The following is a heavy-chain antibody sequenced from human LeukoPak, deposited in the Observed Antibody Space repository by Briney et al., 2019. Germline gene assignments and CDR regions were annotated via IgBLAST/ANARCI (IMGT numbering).Heavy chain of an antibody. V-gene: IGHV3-33*01. CDR1: GFTFSSYG. Sequence: PGGVLRLSCAASGFTFSSYGMHWVRQAPGKGLEWVAVIWYDGSNKYYVDSVKGRFTISRDNSKNTLYLQMNSLRAEDTAVYYCARGPNSDYDSSGYVDYWGQGTLVTVSS. CDR2: IWYDGSNK. CDR3: ARGPNSDYDSSGYVDY. D-gene: IGHD3-22*01. J-gene: IGHJ4*02.